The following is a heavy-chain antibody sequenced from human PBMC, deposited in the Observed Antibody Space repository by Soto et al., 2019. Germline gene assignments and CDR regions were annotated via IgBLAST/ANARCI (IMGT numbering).Heavy chain of an antibody. J-gene: IGHJ4*02. CDR3: ARGKGRIAAARPYYFDY. V-gene: IGHV4-4*02. Sequence: SETLSLTCAVSSGSISSSNWWSWVRQPPGKGLEWIGEIYHSGSTNYNPSLKSRVTISVDKSKNQFSLKLSSVTAADTAVYYCARGKGRIAAARPYYFDYWGQGTLVTVSS. CDR2: IYHSGST. CDR1: SGSISSSNW. D-gene: IGHD6-13*01.